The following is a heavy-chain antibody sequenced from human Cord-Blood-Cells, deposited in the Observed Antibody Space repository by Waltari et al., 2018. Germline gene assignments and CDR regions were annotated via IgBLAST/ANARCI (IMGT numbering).Heavy chain of an antibody. Sequence: QVQLQQWGAGLLKPSETLSLTCAVYGGSFSGYYWSWIRQPPGKGLEWIGEINHSGSTNYNPSLQTRVTISIDTSKNQFSLKLSSVTAADTAVYYCASTLYCSSTSCNNNWFDPWGQGTLVTVSS. D-gene: IGHD2-2*02. J-gene: IGHJ5*02. CDR3: ASTLYCSSTSCNNNWFDP. CDR1: GGSFSGYY. CDR2: INHSGST. V-gene: IGHV4-34*01.